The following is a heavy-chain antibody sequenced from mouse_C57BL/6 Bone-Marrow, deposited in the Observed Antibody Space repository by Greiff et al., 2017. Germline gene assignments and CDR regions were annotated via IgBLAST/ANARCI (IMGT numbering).Heavy chain of an antibody. CDR1: GYTFTSYT. CDR3: ASNQRSGPYAIDY. Sequence: VQLQQSGADLARPGASVKMSCKASGYTFTSYTMHWVKQRPGQGLEWIGYINPSSGYTKYNQKFKDKATLTADKSTSTAYMQLSSLTSEDSAVYYCASNQRSGPYAIDYWGQGTAVTVSS. CDR2: INPSSGYT. D-gene: IGHD1-3*01. V-gene: IGHV1-4*01. J-gene: IGHJ4*01.